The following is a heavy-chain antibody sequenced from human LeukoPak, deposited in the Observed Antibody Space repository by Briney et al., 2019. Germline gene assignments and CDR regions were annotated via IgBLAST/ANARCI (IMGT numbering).Heavy chain of an antibody. CDR2: IYYSGST. D-gene: IGHD3-10*01. V-gene: IGHV4-39*07. Sequence: PSETLSLTCTVSGGSISSSSYYWGWIRQPPGKGLEWIGSIYYSGSTNYNPSLKSRVTISVDTSKNQFSLKLSSVTAADTAVYYCARESYGSGNNWFDPWGQGTLVTVSS. CDR3: ARESYGSGNNWFDP. J-gene: IGHJ5*02. CDR1: GGSISSSSYY.